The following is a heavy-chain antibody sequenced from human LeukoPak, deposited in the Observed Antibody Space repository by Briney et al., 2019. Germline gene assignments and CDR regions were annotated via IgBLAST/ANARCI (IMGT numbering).Heavy chain of an antibody. V-gene: IGHV1-69*01. D-gene: IGHD3-22*01. J-gene: IGHJ4*02. CDR1: GGTFSSYA. CDR2: IIPIFGTA. CDR3: ARMGLRSYYYDSSGYYPNDY. Sequence: GSSVKVSCKASGGTFSSYAISWVRQAPGQGLEWMGGIIPIFGTANYAQKFQGRVTITADESTSTAYMELSSLRSEDTAVYYCARMGLRSYYYDSSGYYPNDYWGQGTLVTVFS.